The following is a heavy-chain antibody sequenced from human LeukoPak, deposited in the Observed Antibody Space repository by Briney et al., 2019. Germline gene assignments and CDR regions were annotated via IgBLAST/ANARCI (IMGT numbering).Heavy chain of an antibody. CDR1: GYTFTSYY. CDR2: INPNSGGT. V-gene: IGHV1-2*02. Sequence: ASVKVSCKASGYTFTSYYMYWVRQAPGQGLEWMGWINPNSGGTNYAQKFQGRVTMTGDRSISTAYMELSRLRSDDTAVYYCARERTPGSGYGVDYWGQGTVVTVSS. CDR3: ARERTPGSGYGVDY. D-gene: IGHD6-25*01. J-gene: IGHJ4*02.